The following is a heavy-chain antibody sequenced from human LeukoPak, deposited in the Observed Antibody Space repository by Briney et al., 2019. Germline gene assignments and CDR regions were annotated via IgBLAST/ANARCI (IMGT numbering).Heavy chain of an antibody. CDR2: ISGSGGST. CDR3: GRDFTS. J-gene: IGHJ5*02. V-gene: IGHV3-23*01. CDR1: GFTFSSYA. Sequence: GGSLRLSCAASGFTFSSYAMSWVRQAPGKGLEWVSAISGSGGSTYYADSVKGRFTTSRDNAQNSLYLQMNSLRVEDTAVYYCGRDFTSWGQGTLVTVSS.